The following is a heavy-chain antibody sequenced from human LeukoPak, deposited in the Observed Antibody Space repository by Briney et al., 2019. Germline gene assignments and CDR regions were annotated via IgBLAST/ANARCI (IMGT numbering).Heavy chain of an antibody. CDR2: INHSGST. J-gene: IGHJ4*02. CDR1: GGSFSGYY. Sequence: SETLSLTCAVYGGSFSGYYWSWIRQPPGKGLEWIGEINHSGSTNYNPSLKSRVTISVDTSKNQFSLKLSSVTAADTAVYYCARDQGVAPRDYWGQGTLVTVSS. V-gene: IGHV4-34*01. CDR3: ARDQGVAPRDY. D-gene: IGHD2-15*01.